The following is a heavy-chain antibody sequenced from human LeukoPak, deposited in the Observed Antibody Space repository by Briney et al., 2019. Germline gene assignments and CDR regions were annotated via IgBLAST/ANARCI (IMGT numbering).Heavy chain of an antibody. CDR3: ASQSVLRFLEWSPLYYYYGMDV. CDR2: ISAYNGNT. J-gene: IGHJ6*02. CDR1: GYTFTNYG. Sequence: ASVTVSFKASGYTFTNYGISWVRQAPGQGLEGMGWISAYNGNTNYAQKLQGRVTMTTDTSTSTAYMELRSLRSDDTAVYYCASQSVLRFLEWSPLYYYYGMDVWGQGTTVTVSS. V-gene: IGHV1-18*01. D-gene: IGHD3-3*01.